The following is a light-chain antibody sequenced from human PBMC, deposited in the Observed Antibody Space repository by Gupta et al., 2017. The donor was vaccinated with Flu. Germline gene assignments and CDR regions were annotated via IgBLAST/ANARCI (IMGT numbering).Light chain of an antibody. CDR1: QSISSW. CDR2: KAS. Sequence: DFQMTVSPSTLSASVGDRVTITCRASQSISSWLAWYQQKPGKAPKLLIYKASSLESGVPSRFSGSGSGTEFTLTISSLQPEDFATYYCQQYNSYSPTFGQGTKVEIK. J-gene: IGKJ1*01. V-gene: IGKV1-5*03. CDR3: QQYNSYSPT.